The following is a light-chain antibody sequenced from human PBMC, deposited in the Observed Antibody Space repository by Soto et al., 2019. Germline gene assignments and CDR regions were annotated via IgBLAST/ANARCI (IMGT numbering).Light chain of an antibody. CDR3: QQYGSSPLT. Sequence: EIVLTQSPGTLSLSPGERATLSCRASQSVSYYLAWYQQKPGQAPRLLIYGASSRATGIPDRFSGSGSGTDFTLTISRLEPEDFAVYYCQQYGSSPLTFGRGTKVDI. CDR1: QSVSYY. CDR2: GAS. J-gene: IGKJ4*01. V-gene: IGKV3-20*01.